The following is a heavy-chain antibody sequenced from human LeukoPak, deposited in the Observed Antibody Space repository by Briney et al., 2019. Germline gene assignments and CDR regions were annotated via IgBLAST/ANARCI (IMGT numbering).Heavy chain of an antibody. V-gene: IGHV1-18*04. D-gene: IGHD5-12*01. CDR2: ISAYNGNT. Sequence: VASVKVSCKASGYTFISYSISWVRQAPGQGLEWMGWISAYNGNTNYAQKVQGRVTMTTDTSTSTAYMEMRSLRSNDTSVYNCAREGYSGYGCYYYYGMDVWGKGTTVTVSS. J-gene: IGHJ6*04. CDR3: AREGYSGYGCYYYYGMDV. CDR1: GYTFISYS.